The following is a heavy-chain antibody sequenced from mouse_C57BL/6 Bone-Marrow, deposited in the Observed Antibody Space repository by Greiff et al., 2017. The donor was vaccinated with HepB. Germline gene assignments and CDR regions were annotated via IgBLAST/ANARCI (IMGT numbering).Heavy chain of an antibody. Sequence: VQLQQPGAELVKPGASVKLSCKASGYTFTSYWMHWVKQRPGQGLEWIGMIHPNSGSTNYNEKFKSKATLTVDKSSSTAYMQLSSLTSEDSAVYYCARNYGHWYFDVWGTGTTVTVSS. CDR1: GYTFTSYW. J-gene: IGHJ1*03. D-gene: IGHD1-2*01. CDR3: ARNYGHWYFDV. CDR2: IHPNSGST. V-gene: IGHV1-64*01.